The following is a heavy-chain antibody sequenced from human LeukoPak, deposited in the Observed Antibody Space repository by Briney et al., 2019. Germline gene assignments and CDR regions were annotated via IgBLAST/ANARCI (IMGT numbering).Heavy chain of an antibody. V-gene: IGHV3-7*01. D-gene: IGHD3-16*01. J-gene: IGHJ6*03. CDR3: AKDGGRLGKPPYYYHYYMDV. Sequence: PGGSLRLSCAASGFTFSFYWMTWVRQAPGKGLEWVANMKPDGSEIYYLDSVKGRFTISRDNAKNSLYLQMNSLRAEDTAVYYCAKDGGRLGKPPYYYHYYMDVWGKGTTVTVSS. CDR1: GFTFSFYW. CDR2: MKPDGSEI.